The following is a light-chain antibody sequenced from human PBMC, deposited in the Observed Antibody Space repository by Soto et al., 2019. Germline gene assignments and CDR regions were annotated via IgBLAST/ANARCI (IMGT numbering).Light chain of an antibody. CDR1: SSNIGAGYD. V-gene: IGLV1-40*01. Sequence: QSVLTQPPSVSGAPGQRVTISCTGSSSNIGAGYDVYWYQQLPGTAPKLLIYGNSNRPSGVPDRFSGSKSGTSASLAITGLQAEDEADYYGQSSDSSLSGSGVVFGGGTKLTV. CDR2: GNS. J-gene: IGLJ2*01. CDR3: QSSDSSLSGSGVV.